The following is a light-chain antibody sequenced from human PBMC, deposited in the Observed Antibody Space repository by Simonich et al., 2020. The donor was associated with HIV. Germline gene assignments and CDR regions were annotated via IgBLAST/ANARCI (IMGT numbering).Light chain of an antibody. CDR1: QDIDNY. Sequence: DIQMTQSPSSLSASVGDRVTIHCQASQDIDNYLNWYQQKPGKAPKLLIYDASSLETGVPSRFSGSGSGTYFTFTISSLQPEDIATYYCQQYDILPYTFGQGTKLEIK. CDR3: QQYDILPYT. V-gene: IGKV1-33*01. J-gene: IGKJ2*01. CDR2: DAS.